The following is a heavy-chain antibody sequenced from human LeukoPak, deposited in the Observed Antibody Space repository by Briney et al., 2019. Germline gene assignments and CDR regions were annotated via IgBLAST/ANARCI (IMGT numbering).Heavy chain of an antibody. CDR2: MKSKRDGGAT. D-gene: IGHD3-22*01. CDR1: GFTFTNAW. J-gene: IGHJ4*02. V-gene: IGHV3-15*01. CDR3: ARIGPDYYDSSGYYYDY. Sequence: GGSLRLSCEASGFTFTNAWMNWVRQAPGKGPEWVGRMKSKRDGGATEYAAPVKGRFTISRDNSKNTLYLQMNSLRAEDTAVYYCARIGPDYYDSSGYYYDYWGQGTLVTVSS.